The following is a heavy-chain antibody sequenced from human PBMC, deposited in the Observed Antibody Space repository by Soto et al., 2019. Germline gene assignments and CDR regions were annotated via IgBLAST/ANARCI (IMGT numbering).Heavy chain of an antibody. CDR1: GYTFTSYY. CDR2: INPSIGTT. D-gene: IGHD2-15*01. CDR3: AREALVAALDY. Sequence: ASVKVSCKASGYTFTSYYMHWVRQAPGQGLEWMGIINPSIGTTTYAQKFQGRVTMTSDTSTSSVYMELRSLRSDDTAVYYCAREALVAALDYWGQGTLVTVSS. V-gene: IGHV1-46*01. J-gene: IGHJ4*02.